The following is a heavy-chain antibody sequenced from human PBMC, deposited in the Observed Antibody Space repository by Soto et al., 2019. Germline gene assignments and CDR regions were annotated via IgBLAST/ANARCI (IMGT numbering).Heavy chain of an antibody. D-gene: IGHD3-3*01. CDR1: GYTFTTYA. CDR3: ARGPDFWSGFDY. V-gene: IGHV1-69*12. CDR2: IIPIFGTA. Sequence: QVRLVQSGAEVKKPGASVKLSCKASGYTFTTYAVHWVRQAPGQSLEWMGGIIPIFGTANYAQKFQGRVTITADESTSTAYMELSSLRSEDTAVYYCARGPDFWSGFDYWGQGTLVTVSS. J-gene: IGHJ4*02.